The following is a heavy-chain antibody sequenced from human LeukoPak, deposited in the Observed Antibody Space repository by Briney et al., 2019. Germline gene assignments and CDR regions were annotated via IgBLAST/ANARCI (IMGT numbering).Heavy chain of an antibody. J-gene: IGHJ4*02. CDR2: IYHSGST. Sequence: SETLSLTCAVSGYSISSDNYWVWIRQPPGQGLEWTGGIYHSGSTYYNPSLKSRVTMSVDTSKNQFSLKLSSMTAADTAVYYCARAPRDSSSSNYMRRFDYWGQGTLVSVSS. V-gene: IGHV4-38-2*01. CDR1: GYSISSDNY. CDR3: ARAPRDSSSSNYMRRFDY. D-gene: IGHD3-22*01.